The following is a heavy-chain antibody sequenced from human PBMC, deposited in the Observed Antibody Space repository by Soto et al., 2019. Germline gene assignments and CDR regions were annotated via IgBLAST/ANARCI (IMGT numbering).Heavy chain of an antibody. CDR3: AHRTERGVANYFMRWFDP. V-gene: IGHV2-5*01. D-gene: IGHD1-1*01. J-gene: IGHJ5*02. CDR2: IYYNDDK. CDR1: GFSISTGGVG. Sequence: QITLKESGPTLVKPTQPLTLTCSFSGFSISTGGVGVAWIRQPPGKALEWLAIIYYNDDKRYSPSLKSRLTITEDSSKQQVVLTMANMDPVDKATYSCAHRTERGVANYFMRWFDPWGQGTLVTVSS.